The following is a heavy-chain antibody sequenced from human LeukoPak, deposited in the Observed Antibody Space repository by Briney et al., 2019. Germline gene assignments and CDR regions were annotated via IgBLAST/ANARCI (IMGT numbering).Heavy chain of an antibody. CDR2: INHSGST. J-gene: IGHJ6*03. CDR1: GGSFSGYY. V-gene: IGHV4-34*01. D-gene: IGHD6-13*01. Sequence: SETLSLTCAVYGGSFSGYYWSWIRQPPGKGLEWIGEINHSGSTNYNPSLKSRVTISVDTSKNQFSLKLSSVTAADTAVYYCARGEPRSSGGSSWSQPYYYMDVWGKGTTVTVSS. CDR3: ARGEPRSSGGSSWSQPYYYMDV.